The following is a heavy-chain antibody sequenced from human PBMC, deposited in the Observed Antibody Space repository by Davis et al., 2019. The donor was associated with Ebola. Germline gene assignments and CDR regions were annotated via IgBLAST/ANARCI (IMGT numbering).Heavy chain of an antibody. D-gene: IGHD6-13*01. CDR1: GFTFSSYA. CDR3: ARGPVEAAAEFYYYGMDV. J-gene: IGHJ6*02. Sequence: GGSLRLSCAASGFTFSSYAMSWVRQAPGKGLEWVSAISGSGGSTYYADSVKGRFTISRDNAKNSLYLQMNSLRDEDTAVYYCARGPVEAAAEFYYYGMDVWGQGTTVTVSS. V-gene: IGHV3-23*01. CDR2: ISGSGGST.